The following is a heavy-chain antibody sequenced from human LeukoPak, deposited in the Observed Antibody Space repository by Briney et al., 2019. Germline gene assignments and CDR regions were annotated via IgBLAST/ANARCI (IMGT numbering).Heavy chain of an antibody. Sequence: GGSLRLSCAASGFTFSSYGMHWVRQAPGKGLEWVAFIRYDGSNKYYADSVKGRFTISRDNSKNTLYLQMNSLRAEDTAVYYCAGYCSSTSCYGAFDIWGQGTMVTVSS. D-gene: IGHD2-2*01. CDR2: IRYDGSNK. V-gene: IGHV3-30*02. CDR1: GFTFSSYG. CDR3: AGYCSSTSCYGAFDI. J-gene: IGHJ3*02.